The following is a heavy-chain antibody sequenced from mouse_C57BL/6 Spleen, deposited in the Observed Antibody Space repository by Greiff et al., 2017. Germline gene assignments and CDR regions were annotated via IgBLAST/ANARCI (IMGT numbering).Heavy chain of an antibody. J-gene: IGHJ2*01. CDR1: GYTFTSYW. Sequence: QVQLQQPGAELVMPGASVKLSCKASGYTFTSYWMHWVKQRPGQGLEWIGEIDPSDSYTNYNQKFKGKSTLTVDKSSSTAYMQLSSLTSEDSAVYYCARGTTVVDYWGQGNTLTVSS. V-gene: IGHV1-69*01. CDR2: IDPSDSYT. CDR3: ARGTTVVDY. D-gene: IGHD1-1*01.